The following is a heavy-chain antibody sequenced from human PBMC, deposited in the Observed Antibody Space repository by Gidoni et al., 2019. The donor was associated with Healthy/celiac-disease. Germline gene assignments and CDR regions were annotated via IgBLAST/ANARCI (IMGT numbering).Heavy chain of an antibody. D-gene: IGHD3-3*01. J-gene: IGHJ3*02. CDR2: IYDSGST. CDR3: ARRVEEDYDFWSGYARGDAFDI. V-gene: IGHV4-59*08. CDR1: GGSLSSYY. Sequence: QVQLQESGPGLVQPSETLSLTCTVSGGSLSSYYWSWIRQPPGKGLEWIGYIYDSGSTNYNPSLKSRVTISVDTSKNQLSLKLSSVTAADTAVYYCARRVEEDYDFWSGYARGDAFDIWGQGTMVTVSS.